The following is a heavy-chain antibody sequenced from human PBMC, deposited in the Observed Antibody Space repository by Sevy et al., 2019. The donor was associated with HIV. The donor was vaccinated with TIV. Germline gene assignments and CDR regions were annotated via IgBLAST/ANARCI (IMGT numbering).Heavy chain of an antibody. D-gene: IGHD3-10*01. CDR2: IKKKTDGGTT. V-gene: IGHV3-15*01. CDR3: TTLYGSGSDY. Sequence: GGFLRLSCAASGFTFINTWMSWVRQAPGKGLEWVGQIKKKTDGGTTDYAAPVKGRFTISRDDSKNTLYLQMNSLKTEDTALYYCTTLYGSGSDYWGQGTLVTVSS. J-gene: IGHJ4*02. CDR1: GFTFINTW.